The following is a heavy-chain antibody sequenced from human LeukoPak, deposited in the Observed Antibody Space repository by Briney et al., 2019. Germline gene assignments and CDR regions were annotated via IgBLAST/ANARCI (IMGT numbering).Heavy chain of an antibody. J-gene: IGHJ4*02. CDR3: ARDGGPYDSSGYYGY. D-gene: IGHD3-22*01. CDR1: GLTFSRYA. Sequence: PGGSLRLSCAVSGLTFSRYAMSWVRQAPGKGLEWVAVIWYDGSNKYYADSVKGRFTISRDNSKNTLYLQMNSLRAEDTAVYYCARDGGPYDSSGYYGYWGQGTLVTVSS. V-gene: IGHV3-33*08. CDR2: IWYDGSNK.